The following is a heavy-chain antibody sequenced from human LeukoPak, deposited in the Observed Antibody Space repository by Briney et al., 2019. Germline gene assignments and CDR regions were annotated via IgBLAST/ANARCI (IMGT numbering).Heavy chain of an antibody. CDR3: AILAAVAVYFYY. J-gene: IGHJ4*02. V-gene: IGHV1-18*04. CDR2: ISAYNGNT. CDR1: GYTFTSYG. D-gene: IGHD6-19*01. Sequence: ASVKVSCKASGYTFTSYGISWVRQAPGQGLEWMGWISAYNGNTNYAQKLQGRGTMTTDTSTSTAYIELTSLRADDPAVYYWAILAAVAVYFYYWVQGTLVTVSS.